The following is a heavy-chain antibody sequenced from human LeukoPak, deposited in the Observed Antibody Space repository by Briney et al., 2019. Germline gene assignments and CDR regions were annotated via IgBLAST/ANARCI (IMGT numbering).Heavy chain of an antibody. J-gene: IGHJ4*02. CDR3: ARGRQNKDFWSGGDY. CDR2: ISSSGSTI. V-gene: IGHV3-11*04. CDR1: GFTFSDYY. D-gene: IGHD3-3*01. Sequence: GGSLRLSCAASGFTFSDYYMSWIRQAPGKGLEWVSYISSSGSTIYYADSVKGRFTISRDNAKNSLYLQMNTLRPEDTAVYYCARGRQNKDFWSGGDYWGQGTLVTVSS.